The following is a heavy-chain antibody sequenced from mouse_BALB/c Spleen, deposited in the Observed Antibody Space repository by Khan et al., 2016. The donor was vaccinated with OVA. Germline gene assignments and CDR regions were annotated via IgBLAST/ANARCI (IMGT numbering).Heavy chain of an antibody. Sequence: QVQLKESGPGLVAPSQTLSITCTVSGFSLSNYGVHWVRQPPGKGLEWLGVIWAGGSTNHNSALMSRLSISQDDSTSHVFLKMNSLQTDDTAMYDCASACYNGAWIAYWGQGSLVTVSA. V-gene: IGHV2-9*02. CDR2: IWAGGST. J-gene: IGHJ3*01. CDR1: GFSLSNYG. CDR3: ASACYNGAWIAY. D-gene: IGHD1-3*01.